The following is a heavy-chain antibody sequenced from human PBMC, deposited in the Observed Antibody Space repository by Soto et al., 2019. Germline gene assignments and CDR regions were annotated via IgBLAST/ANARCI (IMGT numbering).Heavy chain of an antibody. V-gene: IGHV4-30-4*01. Sequence: SETLSLTCTVSGGSISSGDYYWSWIRQPPGKGLEWIGYIYYSGSTYYNPSLKSRVTISVDTSKNQFSLKLSSVTAADTAVYYCARDYRTETGCAFDIWGQGTMVTVSS. D-gene: IGHD6-19*01. CDR1: GGSISSGDYY. CDR2: IYYSGST. J-gene: IGHJ3*02. CDR3: ARDYRTETGCAFDI.